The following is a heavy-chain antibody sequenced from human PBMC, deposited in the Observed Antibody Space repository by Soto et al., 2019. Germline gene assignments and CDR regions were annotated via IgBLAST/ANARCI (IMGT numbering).Heavy chain of an antibody. CDR3: VSWLSAHFDY. Sequence: EVQLLESGGRLVQPGQSLRLSCAASPVGFSGLGMSWVRQAPGKGLEWVSIIDNSGTRTHYADSVKGRFTISRDTSKYTLDLQMDYLRAEDTALYHCVSWLSAHFDYWGRGTLVTVSS. J-gene: IGHJ4*02. CDR1: PVGFSGLG. D-gene: IGHD6-19*01. CDR2: IDNSGTRT. V-gene: IGHV3-23*05.